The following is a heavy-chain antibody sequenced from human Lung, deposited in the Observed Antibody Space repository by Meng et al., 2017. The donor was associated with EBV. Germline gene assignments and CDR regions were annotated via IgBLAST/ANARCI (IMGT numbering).Heavy chain of an antibody. CDR2: IYQSGST. J-gene: IGHJ4*02. Sequence: EPGPRRVKPSGPQSLTRAASCGSICSVNWWSWVRQPPGKGRERFGEIYQSGSTNYNPTLKSRVTISVDKSKTQFSLKLSSVTAADTAVYYCARKAALLWFGDTGGYFDYWGQGTLVTVSS. V-gene: IGHV4-4*02. D-gene: IGHD3-10*01. CDR1: CGSICSVNW. CDR3: ARKAALLWFGDTGGYFDY.